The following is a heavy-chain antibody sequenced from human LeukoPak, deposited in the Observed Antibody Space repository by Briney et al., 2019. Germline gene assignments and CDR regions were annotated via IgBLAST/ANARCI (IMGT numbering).Heavy chain of an antibody. D-gene: IGHD2-2*01. CDR1: GFTFSGHY. V-gene: IGHV3-11*01. Sequence: GGSLRLSCTASGFTFSGHYASWIRQTPEKGLEWISYIDLSSSTIYYADSVKGRFTISRDNSKNTLYLQMNSLRAEDTAVYYCAKGGDVAVVPAAGPYYAMDVWGQGTTVTVSS. CDR3: AKGGDVAVVPAAGPYYAMDV. J-gene: IGHJ6*02. CDR2: IDLSSSTI.